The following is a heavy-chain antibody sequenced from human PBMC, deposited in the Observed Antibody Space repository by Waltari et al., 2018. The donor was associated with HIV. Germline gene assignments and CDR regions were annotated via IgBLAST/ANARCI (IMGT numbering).Heavy chain of an antibody. Sequence: QLQLQESGPGLVKPSETLSLTCTVSGGSISSSSYYWGWIRQPPGKGLEWSGIIYYSGSTYCNPSLKSRVTISVDTSKNQFSLKLSSVTAADTAVYYCARPHCSGGSCYSFVAFDIWGQGTMVTVSS. J-gene: IGHJ3*02. D-gene: IGHD2-15*01. V-gene: IGHV4-39*01. CDR1: GGSISSSSYY. CDR3: ARPHCSGGSCYSFVAFDI. CDR2: IYYSGST.